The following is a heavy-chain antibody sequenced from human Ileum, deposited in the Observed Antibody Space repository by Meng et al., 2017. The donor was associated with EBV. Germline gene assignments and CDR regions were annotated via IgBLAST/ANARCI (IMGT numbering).Heavy chain of an antibody. CDR3: ARDSSSSAYSPFDY. Sequence: VKLQPPCPGLVKPSQTLSLTCAISGDSVSSNSAAWHWIRQSPSRGLEWLGRTYYRSKWYNDYAVSVKSRITINPDTSKNQFSLQLNSVTPEDTAVYYCARDSSSSAYSPFDYWGQGTLVTVSS. CDR1: GDSVSSNSAA. CDR2: TYYRSKWYN. J-gene: IGHJ4*02. V-gene: IGHV6-1*01. D-gene: IGHD3-22*01.